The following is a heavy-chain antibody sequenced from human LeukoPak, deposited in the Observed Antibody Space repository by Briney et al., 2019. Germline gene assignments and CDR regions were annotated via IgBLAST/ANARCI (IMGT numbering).Heavy chain of an antibody. V-gene: IGHV1-3*01. Sequence: GASVKVSCKASGYTFTSYAMHWVRQAPGQRLEWMGWINAGNGNTKYSQKFQGRVTITRDTSASTAYMELSSLRSEDTAVYYCARGAYCGGDCYFSWFDPWGQGTLVTVSS. CDR1: GYTFTSYA. CDR3: ARGAYCGGDCYFSWFDP. CDR2: INAGNGNT. D-gene: IGHD2-21*02. J-gene: IGHJ5*02.